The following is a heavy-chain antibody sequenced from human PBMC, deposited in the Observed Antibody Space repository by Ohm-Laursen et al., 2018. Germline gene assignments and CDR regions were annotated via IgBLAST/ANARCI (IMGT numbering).Heavy chain of an antibody. Sequence: GTLSLTWAVSGSSISSPYYWGWIRQPPGKGLEWIGNIFHSGSTYYNPSLESRGIIFGDTSKNQFSLKLRSVTAADTAVYYCAKRLKIGDRYTDAFDIWGRGTVVIVSP. J-gene: IGHJ3*02. CDR1: GSSISSPYY. D-gene: IGHD2-21*01. V-gene: IGHV4-38-2*01. CDR3: AKRLKIGDRYTDAFDI. CDR2: IFHSGST.